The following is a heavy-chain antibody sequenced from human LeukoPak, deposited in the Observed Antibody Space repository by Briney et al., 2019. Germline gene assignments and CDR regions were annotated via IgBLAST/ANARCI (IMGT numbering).Heavy chain of an antibody. D-gene: IGHD4-17*01. CDR3: ARDAVDYGVSGGAFDI. CDR2: IRYGGNTK. V-gene: IGHV3-30*02. CDR1: KFIFSIYG. Sequence: GGSLRLSCEASKFIFSIYGMHWVRQAPGKGLEWVAFIRYGGNTKYYADSVTGRFTISRDNSKNTLYLQMNSLNSDDTAVYYCARDAVDYGVSGGAFDIWGQGTRVTVSS. J-gene: IGHJ3*02.